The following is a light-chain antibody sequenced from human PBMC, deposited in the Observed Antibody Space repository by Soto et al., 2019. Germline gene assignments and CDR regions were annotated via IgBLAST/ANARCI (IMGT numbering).Light chain of an antibody. CDR3: QQYNSYPWT. CDR2: DAS. Sequence: DIQMTQSPCTLSASVGDRVTITCRASQSISSWLAWYQQKPGKAPKLMIYDASSLESGVPSRFSGSGSGTEFTLTISSLQPDDFATYYCQQYNSYPWTFGQGTKVHIK. CDR1: QSISSW. V-gene: IGKV1-5*01. J-gene: IGKJ1*01.